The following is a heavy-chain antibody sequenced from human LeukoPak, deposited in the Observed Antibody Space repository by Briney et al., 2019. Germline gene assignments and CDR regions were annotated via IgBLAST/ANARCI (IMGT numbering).Heavy chain of an antibody. D-gene: IGHD3/OR15-3a*01. CDR1: GGSISSYY. CDR3: ARQSGLGPFDY. V-gene: IGHV4-59*01. J-gene: IGHJ4*02. Sequence: SETLSLTCTVSGGSISSYYWSWIRQPPGKGLEWIGYIYYSGSTNYNPSLKSRVTISVDTSKNQFSLKLSSVAAADTAVYYCARQSGLGPFDYWGQGTLVTVSS. CDR2: IYYSGST.